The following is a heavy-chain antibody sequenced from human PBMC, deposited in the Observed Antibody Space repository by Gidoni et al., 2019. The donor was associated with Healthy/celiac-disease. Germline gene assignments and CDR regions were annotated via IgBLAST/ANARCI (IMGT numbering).Heavy chain of an antibody. CDR3: AKGFRLVRGIIDY. CDR1: GFTFDDYA. D-gene: IGHD3-9*01. CDR2: ISWNSGSI. J-gene: IGHJ4*02. V-gene: IGHV3-9*01. Sequence: EVQLVESGGGLVQPGRSLRLSCAASGFTFDDYAMHWVRQAPGKGLEWVSGISWNSGSIGYADSVKGRFTISRDNAKNSLYLQMNSLRAEDTALYYCAKGFRLVRGIIDYWGQGTLVTVSS.